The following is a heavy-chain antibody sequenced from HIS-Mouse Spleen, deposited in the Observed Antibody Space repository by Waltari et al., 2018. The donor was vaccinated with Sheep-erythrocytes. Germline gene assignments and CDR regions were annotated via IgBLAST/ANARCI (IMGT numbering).Heavy chain of an antibody. V-gene: IGHV3-21*01. CDR1: GFTFSSYS. D-gene: IGHD1-26*01. J-gene: IGHJ4*02. Sequence: EVQLVESGGGLVKPGGSLRLSCAASGFTFSSYSRNWVRQGPGKVLEWVSAISSSSRYIYYAESVKGRFTIARDNAKNSLYLQMNSLRAEDTAVYYCARVASGATFDYWGQGTLVTVSS. CDR2: ISSSSRYI. CDR3: ARVASGATFDY.